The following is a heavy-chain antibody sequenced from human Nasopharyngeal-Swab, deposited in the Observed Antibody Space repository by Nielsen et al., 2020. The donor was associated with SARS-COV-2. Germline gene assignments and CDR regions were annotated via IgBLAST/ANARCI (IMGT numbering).Heavy chain of an antibody. D-gene: IGHD2-15*01. V-gene: IGHV3-7*03. CDR1: GFTFSSYW. Sequence: GESLKISCAASGFTFSSYWMSWVRQAPGKGLEWVANIKQDGSEKYYVGSVKGRFTISRDNAKNSLYLQMNSLRAEDTAVYYCARRDRYCSGGSCYGENAFDIWGQGTMVTVSS. CDR3: ARRDRYCSGGSCYGENAFDI. J-gene: IGHJ3*02. CDR2: IKQDGSEK.